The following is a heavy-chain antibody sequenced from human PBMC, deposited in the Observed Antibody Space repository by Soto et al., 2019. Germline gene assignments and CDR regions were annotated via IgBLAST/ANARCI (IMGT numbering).Heavy chain of an antibody. D-gene: IGHD6-13*01. J-gene: IGHJ6*02. Sequence: QVQLVQSGAEVKKPGASVKVSCKASGYTFTSYAMHWVRQAPGQRLEWMGWINAGNGNTKYSQKFQGRVTITRDTSASTAYMELSSLRSEDTAVYYCARDRPPVAAAPYYGMDVWGQGTTVTVSS. V-gene: IGHV1-3*01. CDR3: ARDRPPVAAAPYYGMDV. CDR2: INAGNGNT. CDR1: GYTFTSYA.